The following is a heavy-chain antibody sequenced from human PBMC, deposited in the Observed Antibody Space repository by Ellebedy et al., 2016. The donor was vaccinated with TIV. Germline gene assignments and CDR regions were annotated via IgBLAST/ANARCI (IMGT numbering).Heavy chain of an antibody. V-gene: IGHV7-4-1*02. Sequence: AASVKVSCKASGYTFTNYAMNWVRQAPGQGLEWMGWININTGYSTYAQGFTGRFVFSLDTSVSPAYLQISSLKAEDTAVYYCARDTLYCRSGSCYKATYDIWGQGTMVTVSS. CDR2: ININTGYS. CDR1: GYTFTNYA. CDR3: ARDTLYCRSGSCYKATYDI. J-gene: IGHJ3*02. D-gene: IGHD2-2*02.